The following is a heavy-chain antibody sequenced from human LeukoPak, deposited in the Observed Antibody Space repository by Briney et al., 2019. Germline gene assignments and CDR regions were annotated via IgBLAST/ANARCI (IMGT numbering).Heavy chain of an antibody. CDR2: INPNSGGT. CDR1: GYTFTGYY. Sequence: ASLKVSCKASGYTFTGYYMHWVRQAPGQRLEWMGWINPNSGGTNYAQKFQGRVTMTRDTSISTAYMELSRLRSDDTAVYYCARKYKATISFDPWGQGTLVTVSS. J-gene: IGHJ5*02. V-gene: IGHV1-2*02. CDR3: ARKYKATISFDP. D-gene: IGHD5-12*01.